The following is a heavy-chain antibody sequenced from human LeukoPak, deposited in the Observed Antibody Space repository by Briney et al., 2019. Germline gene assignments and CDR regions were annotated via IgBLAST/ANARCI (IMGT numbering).Heavy chain of an antibody. D-gene: IGHD6-13*01. Sequence: SVKVSCKASGGTFSSYAISWVRQAPGQGLEWMGRIIPILGIANYAQKFQGRVTITADKSTSTAYMELNSLRSEDTAVYYCARTRRSSSWYFDYWGQGTLVTVSS. V-gene: IGHV1-69*04. CDR2: IIPILGIA. CDR3: ARTRRSSSWYFDY. J-gene: IGHJ4*02. CDR1: GGTFSSYA.